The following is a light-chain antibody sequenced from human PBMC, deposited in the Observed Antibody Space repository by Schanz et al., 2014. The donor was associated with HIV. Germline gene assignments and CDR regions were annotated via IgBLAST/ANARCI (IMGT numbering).Light chain of an antibody. J-gene: IGKJ1*01. V-gene: IGKV3-20*01. Sequence: EIVLTQSPATLSLSPGERATLSCRASQSVSSYLAWYQQKPGQAPRLLIYDASTRATGIPDRFSGSGSGTDFTLTISRLEPEDFAVYYCQQYGSSLPTFGQGTKVEIK. CDR2: DAS. CDR1: QSVSSY. CDR3: QQYGSSLPT.